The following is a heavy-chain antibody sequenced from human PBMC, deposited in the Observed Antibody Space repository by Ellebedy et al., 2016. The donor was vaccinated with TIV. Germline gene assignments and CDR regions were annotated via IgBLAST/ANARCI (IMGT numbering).Heavy chain of an antibody. CDR1: GFTVSSNY. J-gene: IGHJ3*02. CDR3: ARVDYGLAFHI. Sequence: GESLKISCAASGFTVSSNYMSWVRQGPGKGLEWVAVIYSSGITYYADSVKGRFTISRDNSRDKYKNTVYLQMNSLRAEDTAVYYCARVDYGLAFHIWGQGAMVTVSS. CDR2: IYSSGIT. V-gene: IGHV3-66*01. D-gene: IGHD3-16*01.